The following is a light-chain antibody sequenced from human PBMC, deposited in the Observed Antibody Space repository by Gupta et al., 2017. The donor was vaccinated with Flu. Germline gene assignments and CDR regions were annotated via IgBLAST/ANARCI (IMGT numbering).Light chain of an antibody. CDR1: QSVSTN. CDR2: GDS. Sequence: EIVITQSPATLSLSPGQRATLYCRASQSVSTNLAWYQQKPGQAPRLLIYGDSTRVTGVPVRFSGSGAGTEFTLTIGSLQSEDFAVYYCQQYDAWPTWTFGQGTKV. J-gene: IGKJ1*01. CDR3: QQYDAWPTWT. V-gene: IGKV3-15*01.